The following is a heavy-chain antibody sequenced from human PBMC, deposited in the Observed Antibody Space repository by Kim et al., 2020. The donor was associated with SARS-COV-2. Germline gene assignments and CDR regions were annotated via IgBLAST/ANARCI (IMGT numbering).Heavy chain of an antibody. V-gene: IGHV1-18*01. CDR3: ARDKKRHSSSWPGGDY. CDR2: ISAYNGNT. J-gene: IGHJ4*02. D-gene: IGHD6-13*01. CDR1: GYTFTSYG. Sequence: ASVKVSCKASGYTFTSYGISWVRQAPGQGLEWMGWISAYNGNTNYAQKLQGRVTMTTDTSTSTAYMELRSLRSDDTAVYYCARDKKRHSSSWPGGDYWGQGTLVTVSS.